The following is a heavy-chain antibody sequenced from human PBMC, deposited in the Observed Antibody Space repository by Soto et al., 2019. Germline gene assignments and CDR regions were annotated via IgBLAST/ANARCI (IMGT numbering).Heavy chain of an antibody. Sequence: SETLSLTCIFSGASVSSDHWSCIRQPAGKGLEWIGLIYTRGTTDYNPSFKSRVTMSVDTPKNQFSLNLSSVTAADTAVYYCARGTGTVNFDSWGRGILVTVS. CDR1: GASVSSDH. J-gene: IGHJ4*02. D-gene: IGHD1-1*01. V-gene: IGHV4-4*07. CDR2: IYTRGTT. CDR3: ARGTGTVNFDS.